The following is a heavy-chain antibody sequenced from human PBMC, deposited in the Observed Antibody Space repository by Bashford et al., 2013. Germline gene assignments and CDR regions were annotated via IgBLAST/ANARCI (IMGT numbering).Heavy chain of an antibody. CDR2: INHSGST. J-gene: IGHJ3*02. CDR1: GDSISSNTYS. CDR3: ARDQDGVTGEGDAFDI. V-gene: IGHV4-39*07. D-gene: IGHD2-21*02. Sequence: SETLSLTCSVSGDSISSNTYSWDWIRQSPGKGLEWIGEINHSGSTNYNPSLKSRVTISVDTSKNQFSLKLSSVTAADTAVYYCARDQDGVTGEGDAFDIWGQGTMVTVSS.